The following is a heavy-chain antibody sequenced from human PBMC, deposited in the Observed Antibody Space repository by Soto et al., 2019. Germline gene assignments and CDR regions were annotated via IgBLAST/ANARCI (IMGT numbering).Heavy chain of an antibody. V-gene: IGHV3-30*18. D-gene: IGHD4-17*01. CDR3: AKETTTTVYYYYGMDV. CDR2: ISYDGSNK. CDR1: GFTFSSYG. J-gene: IGHJ6*02. Sequence: QVQLVESGGGVVQPGRSLRLSCAASGFTFSSYGMHWVRQAPGKGLEWVAVISYDGSNKYYADSVKGRFTISRDNSKNTLYLQMNSLRAEDTAVYYCAKETTTTVYYYYGMDVWGQGTTVTVSS.